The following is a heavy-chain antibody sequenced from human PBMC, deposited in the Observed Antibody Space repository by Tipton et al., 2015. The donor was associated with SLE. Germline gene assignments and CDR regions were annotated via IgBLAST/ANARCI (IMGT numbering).Heavy chain of an antibody. Sequence: TLSLTCAVYGGSFSGYYWSWIRQPPGKGLEWIGEINHSGSTNYNPSLKSRVTISVDTSKNQFSLKLTSVTAADTAVYYCARDFGPSRQIAVAGIFDYWGQGTLVTVSS. CDR3: ARDFGPSRQIAVAGIFDY. D-gene: IGHD6-19*01. J-gene: IGHJ4*02. V-gene: IGHV4-34*01. CDR2: INHSGST. CDR1: GGSFSGYY.